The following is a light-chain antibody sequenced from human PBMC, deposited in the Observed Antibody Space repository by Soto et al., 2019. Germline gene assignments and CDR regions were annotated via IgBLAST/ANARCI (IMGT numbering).Light chain of an antibody. CDR3: QQYDDIPPMT. V-gene: IGKV1-33*01. CDR1: QSLDNC. J-gene: IGKJ4*01. CDR2: DAS. Sequence: DIQMTQSPSTLSASIGDRVTITCRASQSLDNCLAWYQQKPGKAPKLLIYDASNLERGVPSRFSGSGSGTDFTFTISSLQAEDTATYYCQQYDDIPPMTFGGGTKV.